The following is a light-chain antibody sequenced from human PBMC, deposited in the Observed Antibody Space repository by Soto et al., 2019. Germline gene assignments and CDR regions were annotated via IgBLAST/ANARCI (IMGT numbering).Light chain of an antibody. V-gene: IGKV3-20*01. CDR2: GSS. J-gene: IGKJ2*01. Sequence: EIVLTQSPGTLSLPPGERATLSCRASQSVSGSYLAWYQQKPGQSPRLLIYGSSDRATGIPDRFSGSGSGTDFTLTISRVEPEDFAVYYCQQYGSSPPYTFGQGTKLEIK. CDR1: QSVSGSY. CDR3: QQYGSSPPYT.